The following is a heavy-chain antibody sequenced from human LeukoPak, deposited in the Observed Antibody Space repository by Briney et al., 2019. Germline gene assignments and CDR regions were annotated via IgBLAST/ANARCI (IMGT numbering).Heavy chain of an antibody. V-gene: IGHV1-69*01. Sequence: GSSVKVSCKASGGTFSSYAISWVRQAPGQGLEWMGGIIPIFGTANYAQKFQGRVTITADESTSTAYMELSSLRSEDTAVYYCATGRYYYDSSGYYQFDYWGQGTLVTVSS. CDR2: IIPIFGTA. CDR1: GGTFSSYA. J-gene: IGHJ4*02. D-gene: IGHD3-22*01. CDR3: ATGRYYYDSSGYYQFDY.